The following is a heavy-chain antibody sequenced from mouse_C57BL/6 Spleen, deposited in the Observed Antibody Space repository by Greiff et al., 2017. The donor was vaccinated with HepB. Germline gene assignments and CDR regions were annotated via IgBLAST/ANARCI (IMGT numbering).Heavy chain of an antibody. D-gene: IGHD1-1*01. CDR3: ARGYYYGISYED. J-gene: IGHJ2*01. V-gene: IGHV1-69*01. CDR1: GYTFTSYW. CDR2: IDPSDSYT. Sequence: QVQLQQPGAELVMPGASVKLSCKASGYTFTSYWMHWVKPRPGQGLEWIGEIDPSDSYTNYNQKFKGKSTLTVDKSSTTAYMQLRSLTSEDSAVYYCARGYYYGISYEDWGQGTTLTVSS.